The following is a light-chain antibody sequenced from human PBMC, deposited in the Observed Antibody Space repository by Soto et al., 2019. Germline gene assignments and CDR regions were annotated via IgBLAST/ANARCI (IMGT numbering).Light chain of an antibody. J-gene: IGLJ1*01. CDR3: GTWDSSLIAV. CDR2: DDN. Sequence: QSVLTQPPSVSGAPGQRVTISCTGSSSNIGNNYVSWYQQLPGTAPKLLIYDDNKRPSGIPDRFSGSKSGTSATLGITGLQTGDEADYYCGTWDSSLIAVFGTGTKVTVL. CDR1: SSNIGNNY. V-gene: IGLV1-51*01.